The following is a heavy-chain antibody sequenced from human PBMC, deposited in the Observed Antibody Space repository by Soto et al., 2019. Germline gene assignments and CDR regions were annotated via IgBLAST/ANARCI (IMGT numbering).Heavy chain of an antibody. CDR1: GGSISSYY. D-gene: IGHD2-15*01. CDR3: ARDLTGSFDY. V-gene: IGHV4-59*01. J-gene: IGHJ4*02. Sequence: SETLSLTCTVSGGSISSYYWSWIRQPPGKGLEWIGYTYYSGSTNYNPSLKSRVTISVDTSKNQFSLKLSSVTAADTAVYYCARDLTGSFDYWGQGTLVTVSS. CDR2: TYYSGST.